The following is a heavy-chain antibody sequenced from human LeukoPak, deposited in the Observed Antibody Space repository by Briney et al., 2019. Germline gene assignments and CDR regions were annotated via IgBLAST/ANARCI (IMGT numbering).Heavy chain of an antibody. CDR2: IIPIFGTA. J-gene: IGHJ4*02. CDR3: ASGRDGYNYYFDY. Sequence: GASVKVSCKASGGTFSSYAISWVRQAPGQGLEWMGGIIPIFGTANYAQKFQGRVTITADESTSTAYMELSSLRSEDTAVYYCASGRDGYNYYFDYWGQGTLVTVSS. V-gene: IGHV1-69*13. CDR1: GGTFSSYA. D-gene: IGHD5-24*01.